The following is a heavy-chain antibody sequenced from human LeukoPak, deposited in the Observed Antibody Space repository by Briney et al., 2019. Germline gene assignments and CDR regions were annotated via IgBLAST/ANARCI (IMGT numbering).Heavy chain of an antibody. V-gene: IGHV3-66*01. Sequence: PGGSLRLSCAASGLSFNSCGMHWVRQAPGKGLEWVSVIYGGVNTVYADSVQGRFTISRDNSKNTLYLQMSSLRAEDTAVYYCAKSPKTGFLFDYWGKGTLVTVSS. J-gene: IGHJ4*02. CDR3: AKSPKTGFLFDY. CDR1: GLSFNSCG. CDR2: IYGGVNT. D-gene: IGHD1-1*01.